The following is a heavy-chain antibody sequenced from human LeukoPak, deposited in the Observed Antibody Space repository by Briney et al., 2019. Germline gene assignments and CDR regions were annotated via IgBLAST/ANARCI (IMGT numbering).Heavy chain of an antibody. CDR1: GGSISSSSYY. J-gene: IGHJ4*02. D-gene: IGHD3-3*01. CDR3: ATDFWSGYCINFDH. V-gene: IGHV4-39*07. Sequence: SETLSLTCTVSGGSISSSSYYWGWIRQPPGKGLEWIGSIYYSGSTYYNPSLKSRVTISVDTSKNQFSLKLSSVTAADTAVYYCATDFWSGYCINFDHWGRGTRVTVSS. CDR2: IYYSGST.